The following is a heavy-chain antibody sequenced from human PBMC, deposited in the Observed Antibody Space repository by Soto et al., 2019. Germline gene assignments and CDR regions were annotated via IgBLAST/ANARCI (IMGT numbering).Heavy chain of an antibody. V-gene: IGHV1-69*13. D-gene: IGHD2-2*01. CDR2: IIPIFGTA. Sequence: SVNVSCKASGGTFSSYAISWVRQAPGQGLEWMGGIIPIFGTANYAQKFQGRVTITADESTRTAYMELSSLRSEDTAVYYCARFQGGVVPAAPKYYYGMDVWGQGTTVNVSS. CDR3: ARFQGGVVPAAPKYYYGMDV. CDR1: GGTFSSYA. J-gene: IGHJ6*02.